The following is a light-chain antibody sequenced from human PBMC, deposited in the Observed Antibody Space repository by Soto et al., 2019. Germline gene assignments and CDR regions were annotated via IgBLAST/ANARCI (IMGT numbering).Light chain of an antibody. CDR2: AAS. CDR1: QSISSY. J-gene: IGKJ5*01. CDR3: KQYNTYST. V-gene: IGKV1-5*01. Sequence: DLQMTQSPSTLSASVGARFPITCRASQSISSYLNWYQPKPGKAPKLLIYAASSLQSGVPARFSGSGSGTEFTLTISSLQPDDFATYYCKQYNTYSTFGQGTRRE.